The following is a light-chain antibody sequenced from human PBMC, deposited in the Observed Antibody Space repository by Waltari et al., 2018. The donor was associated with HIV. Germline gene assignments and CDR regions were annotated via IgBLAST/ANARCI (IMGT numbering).Light chain of an antibody. V-gene: IGLV2-11*01. CDR1: SIDVGDYNP. J-gene: IGLJ1*01. CDR3: CSYAGTYTYV. CDR2: DVS. Sequence: QSALTQPRPVSGSPGQSVPISCTGTSIDVGDYNPVPWYQQHPGKAPKLMIYDVSKWPSGVPDRFSGSKSGNTASLTISGLQAEDEADYYCCSYAGTYTYVFGTGTKVTVL.